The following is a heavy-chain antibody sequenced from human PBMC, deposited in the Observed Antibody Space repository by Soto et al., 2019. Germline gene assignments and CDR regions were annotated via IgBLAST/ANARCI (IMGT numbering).Heavy chain of an antibody. J-gene: IGHJ6*02. CDR3: ARGPQLRFLEWSPVYYYYGMDV. D-gene: IGHD3-3*01. V-gene: IGHV1-2*04. CDR2: INPNSGGT. Sequence: QVQLVQSGAEVKKPGASVKVSCKASGYTFTGYYMHWVRQAPGQGLEWMGWINPNSGGTNYAQKLQGWVTMTRDTSISTAYMELSRLRSDDTAVYYCARGPQLRFLEWSPVYYYYGMDVWGQGTTVTVSS. CDR1: GYTFTGYY.